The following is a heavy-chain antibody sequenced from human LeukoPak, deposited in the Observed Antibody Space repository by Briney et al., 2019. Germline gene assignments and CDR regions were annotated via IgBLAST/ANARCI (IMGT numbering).Heavy chain of an antibody. J-gene: IGHJ3*02. CDR1: GYSFTRYW. CDR3: ARLRGRQTTDAFDI. CDR2: IYPGDSDT. D-gene: IGHD1/OR15-1a*01. V-gene: IGHV5-51*01. Sequence: NLGESLKISCKGSGYSFTRYWIGWVRQMPGKGLEWMGIIYPGDSDTRYSPSFQGQVSISADKSISTAFLQWSSLKASDTAMYYCARLRGRQTTDAFDIWGQGTMVTVSS.